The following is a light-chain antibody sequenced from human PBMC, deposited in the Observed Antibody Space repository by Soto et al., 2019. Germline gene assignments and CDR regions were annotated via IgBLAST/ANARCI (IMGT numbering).Light chain of an antibody. CDR3: QQYGSSPPWA. Sequence: DIVLTQSPGTLSLSPGERATLSCRASQYVSSDFLTWYQHKPGQAPRLLIYGGSTRATGVPGRFSGSGSGTVFTLTISRLEPDDFAVYYCQQYGSSPPWAFGQGTKVEI. CDR1: QYVSSDF. J-gene: IGKJ1*01. V-gene: IGKV3-20*01. CDR2: GGS.